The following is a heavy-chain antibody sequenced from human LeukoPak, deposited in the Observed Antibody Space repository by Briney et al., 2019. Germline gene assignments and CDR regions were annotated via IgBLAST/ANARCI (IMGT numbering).Heavy chain of an antibody. CDR1: KLTVSNHT. V-gene: IGHV3-21*06. J-gene: IGHJ4*02. Sequence: GGSLTLSRAPSKLTVSNHTLIWFRPSTGKGMDCGLSISGSSRYIHYRDSVKGPFTITRDNAKNSLYLQMDRLTADDTAVYYCARVNSALVVSLEGSWARSFGFGRWGQGTLVTVS. CDR2: ISGSSRYI. CDR3: ARVNSALVVSLEGSWARSFGFGR. D-gene: IGHD3-3*01.